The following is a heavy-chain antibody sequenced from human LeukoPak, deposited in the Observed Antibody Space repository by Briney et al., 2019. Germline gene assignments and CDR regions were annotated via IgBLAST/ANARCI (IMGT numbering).Heavy chain of an antibody. V-gene: IGHV1-69*13. CDR3: ARAGFGGIVATIYSYYFDY. CDR2: IIPIFGTA. Sequence: ASVKVSCKASGGTFSSDAISWVRQAPGQGLEWMGGIIPIFGTANYAQKFQGRVTITADESTSTAYMELSSLRSEDTAVYYCARAGFGGIVATIYSYYFDYWGQGTLVTVSS. D-gene: IGHD5-12*01. CDR1: GGTFSSDA. J-gene: IGHJ4*02.